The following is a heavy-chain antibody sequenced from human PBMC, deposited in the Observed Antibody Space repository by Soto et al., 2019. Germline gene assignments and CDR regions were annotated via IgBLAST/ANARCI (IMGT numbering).Heavy chain of an antibody. CDR3: AHIVPFDYRGYNFEV. J-gene: IGHJ4*02. CDR1: GFSLSTHTVG. V-gene: IGHV2-5*02. Sequence: QITLKESGPTLVKPPQTLTLTCTFSGFSLSTHTVGVAWIRQPPGKALEWLALIYWDEDKRYSPSLKSRLTITQDTAKHHVVLTMTHMDPVDTARYYCAHIVPFDYRGYNFEVWGQGILVTVSS. CDR2: IYWDEDK. D-gene: IGHD3-9*01.